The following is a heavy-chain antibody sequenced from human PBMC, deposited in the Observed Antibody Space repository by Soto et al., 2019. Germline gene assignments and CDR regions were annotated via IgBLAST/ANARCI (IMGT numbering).Heavy chain of an antibody. V-gene: IGHV3-23*01. CDR1: GFTFDDYT. J-gene: IGHJ6*02. CDR2: ISGSGGST. Sequence: GGSLRLSCAASGFTFDDYTMHWVRQAPGKGLEWVSAISGSGGSTYYADSVKGRFTISRDNSKNTLYLQMNSLRAEDTAVYYCAKDLTQYYYYGMDVWGQGTTVTVSS. CDR3: AKDLTQYYYYGMDV.